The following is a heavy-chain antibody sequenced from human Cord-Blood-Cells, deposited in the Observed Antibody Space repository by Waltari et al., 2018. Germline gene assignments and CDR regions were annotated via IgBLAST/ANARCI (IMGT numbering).Heavy chain of an antibody. Sequence: QVQLQQWGAGLLKPSETLSLTCAVYGGSFSGYYWSWIRQPPGKGLEWIGEINHSESTNYNPSLKSRVTISVDTSKNQFSLKLSSVTAADTAVYYCARPLGLGGSSYAFDIWGQGTMVTVSS. CDR1: GGSFSGYY. V-gene: IGHV4-34*01. CDR2: INHSEST. CDR3: ARPLGLGGSSYAFDI. D-gene: IGHD6-6*01. J-gene: IGHJ3*02.